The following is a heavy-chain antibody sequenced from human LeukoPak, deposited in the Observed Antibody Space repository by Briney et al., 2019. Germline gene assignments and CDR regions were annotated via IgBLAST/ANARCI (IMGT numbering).Heavy chain of an antibody. CDR2: MYSGGST. V-gene: IGHV3-53*01. J-gene: IGHJ4*02. CDR3: ARGGNYFDC. CDR1: GFTVSSNY. Sequence: TGGSLRLSCAASGFTVSSNYMSWVRQAPGKGPEWVSVMYSGGSTFYADSVKGRFTISRDNSRNTLYLQVNNLRAEDTAVYYCARGGNYFDCWGQGTLVTVSS.